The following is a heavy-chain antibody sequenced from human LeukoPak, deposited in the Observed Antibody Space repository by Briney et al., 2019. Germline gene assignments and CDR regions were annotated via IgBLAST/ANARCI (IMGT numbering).Heavy chain of an antibody. J-gene: IGHJ4*02. V-gene: IGHV3-23*01. CDR1: GLPFSSSA. D-gene: IGHD1-7*01. CDR2: ISGSGTGT. CDR3: AKEGGTGTRFDY. Sequence: PGGSLRLSCSASGLPFSSSAMSSVRQAPGEGLYWVSAISGSGTGTYYADSVKGRFTISRENSKNTLYLQMNSLRAEDTAVYYCAKEGGTGTRFDYWGQGTLVTVSS.